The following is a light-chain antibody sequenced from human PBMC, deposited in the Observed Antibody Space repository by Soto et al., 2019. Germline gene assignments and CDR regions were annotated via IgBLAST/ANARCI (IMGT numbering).Light chain of an antibody. CDR2: GAS. V-gene: IGKV3-20*01. CDR1: QSVDRNY. CDR3: HQYGLSPPSS. Sequence: EIVLTQSPGTLSLSPGARATLSCRASQSVDRNYLAWYQHKPGQAPRLLIYGASTRATGIPDRFSGSGSGTDFTLTISRLEPEDFAVYYCHQYGLSPPSSFGPGTKVDIK. J-gene: IGKJ3*01.